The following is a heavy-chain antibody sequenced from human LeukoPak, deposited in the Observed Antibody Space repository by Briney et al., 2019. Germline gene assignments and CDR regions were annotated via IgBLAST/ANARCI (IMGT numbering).Heavy chain of an antibody. J-gene: IGHJ1*01. CDR2: ISYDGSNK. CDR3: ARDSSWSPRIVVVPAAKSVGGYFQH. Sequence: GRSLRLSCAASGFTFSSYAMHWVRQAPGKGLEWVAVISYDGSNKYYADSVKGQFTISRDNSKNTLYLQMNSLRAEDTAVYYCARDSSWSPRIVVVPAAKSVGGYFQHWGQGTLVTVSS. CDR1: GFTFSSYA. D-gene: IGHD2-2*01. V-gene: IGHV3-30*04.